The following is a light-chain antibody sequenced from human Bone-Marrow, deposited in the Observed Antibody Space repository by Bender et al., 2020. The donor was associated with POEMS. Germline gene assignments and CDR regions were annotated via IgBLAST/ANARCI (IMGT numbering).Light chain of an antibody. CDR3: SSSTSSSTYV. Sequence: QSALTQPASVSGSPGQSITISCTGTSSDVGASNFVSWYQQHPGKAPKVMIYEVSNRPSGVSNRFSGSKSGNTASLTISGLQAADEADYYCSSSTSSSTYVFGTGTRVTVL. V-gene: IGLV2-14*01. J-gene: IGLJ1*01. CDR2: EVS. CDR1: SSDVGASNF.